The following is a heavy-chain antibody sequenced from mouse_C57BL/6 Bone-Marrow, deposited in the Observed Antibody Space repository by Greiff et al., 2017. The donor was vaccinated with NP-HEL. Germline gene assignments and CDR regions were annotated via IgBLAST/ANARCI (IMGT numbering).Heavy chain of an antibody. CDR2: IDPENGDT. V-gene: IGHV14-4*01. CDR3: TTYYSNYAGDY. Sequence: EVKLQESGAELVRPGASVKLSCTASGFNIKDDYMHWVKQRPEQGLEWIGWIDPENGDTEYASKFQGKATITADTSSNTAYLQLSSLTSEDTAVYYCTTYYSNYAGDYWGQGTTLTVSS. J-gene: IGHJ2*01. D-gene: IGHD2-5*01. CDR1: GFNIKDDY.